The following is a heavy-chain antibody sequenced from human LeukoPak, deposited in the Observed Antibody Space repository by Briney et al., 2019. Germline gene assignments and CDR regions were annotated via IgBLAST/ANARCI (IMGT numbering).Heavy chain of an antibody. CDR2: ITSSSTYI. J-gene: IGHJ3*02. Sequence: PGGSLRLSCAASGFTFSTYSMHWVRQAPGKGLEWVSSITSSSTYIYYTDSVKGRFTISRDNAKNSLYLQMNSLRAEDTAVYYCARDPDSSNWYDAFDIWGQGTMVTVSS. CDR1: GFTFSTYS. D-gene: IGHD6-13*01. V-gene: IGHV3-21*01. CDR3: ARDPDSSNWYDAFDI.